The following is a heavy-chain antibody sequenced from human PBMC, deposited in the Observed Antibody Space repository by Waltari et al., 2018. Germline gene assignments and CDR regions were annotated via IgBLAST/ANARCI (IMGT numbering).Heavy chain of an antibody. CDR3: ATISSYWDAFDI. V-gene: IGHV1-24*01. D-gene: IGHD2-8*02. J-gene: IGHJ3*02. CDR2: FDPEDGET. CDR1: GYTLTELS. Sequence: QVQLVQSGAEVKKPGASVKVSCKVSGYTLTELSMTGVGQAPGKGLEWMGGFDPEDGETIYAQKFQGRVTMTEDTSTDTAYMELSSLRSEDTAVYYCATISSYWDAFDIWGQGTMVTVSS.